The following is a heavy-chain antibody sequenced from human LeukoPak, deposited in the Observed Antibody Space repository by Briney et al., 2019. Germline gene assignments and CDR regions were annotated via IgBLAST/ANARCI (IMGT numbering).Heavy chain of an antibody. J-gene: IGHJ5*02. V-gene: IGHV3-7*01. CDR2: IKQDGSEK. Sequence: PGGSLRLSCAASGFTFSDYWMSWVRQPPGKGLEWVANIKQDGSEKYYVDSVEGRFTISRDNAKNSLYLQMNSLTAEDTAVYYCARDRRPSIYGGLDSWGQGTLVTVSS. CDR3: ARDRRPSIYGGLDS. CDR1: GFTFSDYW. D-gene: IGHD4-23*01.